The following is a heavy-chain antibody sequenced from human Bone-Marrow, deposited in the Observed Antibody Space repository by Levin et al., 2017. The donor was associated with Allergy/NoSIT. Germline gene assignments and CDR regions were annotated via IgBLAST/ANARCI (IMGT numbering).Heavy chain of an antibody. CDR3: ARVRLADAPSLFDY. CDR2: ISSSSSYT. J-gene: IGHJ4*02. Sequence: GGSLRLSCAASGFTFSDYYMSWIRQAPGKGLEWVSYISSSSSYTNYADSVKGRFTISRDNAKNSLYLQMNSLRAEDTAVYYCARVRLADAPSLFDYWGQGTLVTVSS. CDR1: GFTFSDYY. V-gene: IGHV3-11*05.